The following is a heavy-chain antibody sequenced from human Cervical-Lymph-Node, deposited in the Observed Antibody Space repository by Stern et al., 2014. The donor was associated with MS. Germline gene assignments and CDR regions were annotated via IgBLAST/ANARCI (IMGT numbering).Heavy chain of an antibody. J-gene: IGHJ6*02. CDR2: INPNTVGK. V-gene: IGHV1-2*02. Sequence: QVQLVQSGAEVKKPGASVKVSCKTSGYIFTGYYIHWVRPATGQGLEWMAWINPNTVGKKYAQKFQGRVTMSRDTSISTAYVELSSLTSDDTAVYYCARDQRGITIFGVVTDYYYLGMDVWGQGTTVTVSS. CDR3: ARDQRGITIFGVVTDYYYLGMDV. D-gene: IGHD3-3*01. CDR1: GYIFTGYY.